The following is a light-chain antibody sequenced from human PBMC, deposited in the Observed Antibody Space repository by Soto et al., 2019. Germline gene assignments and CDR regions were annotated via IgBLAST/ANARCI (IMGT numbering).Light chain of an antibody. V-gene: IGLV4-69*01. J-gene: IGLJ2*01. CDR3: QTWGTGNRV. Sequence: QLVLTQSPSASASLGASVKLTCTLSSGHSSYAIAWHQQQPERGPRYLMNLDSDGSHNKGDGIPDRFSGSSSGAERYLTISSLQSEDEADYYCQTWGTGNRVFGGGTKLTVL. CDR2: LDSDGSH. CDR1: SGHSSYA.